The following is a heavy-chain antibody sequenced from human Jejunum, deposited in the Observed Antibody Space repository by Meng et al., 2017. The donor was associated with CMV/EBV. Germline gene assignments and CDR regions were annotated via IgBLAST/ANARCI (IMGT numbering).Heavy chain of an antibody. V-gene: IGHV1-69*04. Sequence: GGIFTDYNVAWVRQAPGQGLQWMGRVIPVLGVSNYAQNFQGRVTMTADKSTTTAYMELSNLKPEDTAVYYCTREYCNTVSCANWFDPWGQGTLVTVSS. D-gene: IGHD2/OR15-2a*01. J-gene: IGHJ5*02. CDR2: VIPVLGVS. CDR1: GGIFTDYN. CDR3: TREYCNTVSCANWFDP.